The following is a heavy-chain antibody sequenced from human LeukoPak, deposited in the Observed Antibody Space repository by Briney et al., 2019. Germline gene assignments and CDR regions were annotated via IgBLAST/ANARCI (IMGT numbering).Heavy chain of an antibody. D-gene: IGHD6-13*01. CDR2: SYYSGST. CDR1: GGSINSYY. J-gene: IGHJ5*02. Sequence: SETLSLTCTVSGGSINSYYWSWIRQPPGKGLEWIGYSYYSGSTNYNPSLKSRVTISVDTSKNQFSLKLSFVTAADTAVYYCARIGSWYLDWFDPWGQGTLVTVSS. CDR3: ARIGSWYLDWFDP. V-gene: IGHV4-59*01.